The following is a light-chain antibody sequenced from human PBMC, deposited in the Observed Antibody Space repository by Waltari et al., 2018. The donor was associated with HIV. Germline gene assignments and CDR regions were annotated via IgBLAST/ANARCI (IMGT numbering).Light chain of an antibody. Sequence: DIQMTQSPSSLSVFVGDRVTITCQASQDINNYLNWYHQRPGKAPEVLIYDAFNLEPGVPSRFSGTASGTDFTLTISALQPEDLGTYYCQQYNNVPYTFGQGTTLQI. CDR3: QQYNNVPYT. J-gene: IGKJ2*01. CDR1: QDINNY. CDR2: DAF. V-gene: IGKV1-33*01.